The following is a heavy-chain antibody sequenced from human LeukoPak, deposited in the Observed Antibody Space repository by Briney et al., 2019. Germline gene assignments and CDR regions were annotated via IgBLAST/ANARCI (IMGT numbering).Heavy chain of an antibody. Sequence: SETLSLTCTVSGGSISSYYWSWTRQPPGKGLEWIGYIYYSGSTNYNPSLKSRVTISVDTSKNQFSLKLSSVTAADTAVYYCARVVGYCSSTSCFNDAFDIWGQGTMVTVSS. D-gene: IGHD2-2*01. CDR1: GGSISSYY. V-gene: IGHV4-59*01. J-gene: IGHJ3*02. CDR2: IYYSGST. CDR3: ARVVGYCSSTSCFNDAFDI.